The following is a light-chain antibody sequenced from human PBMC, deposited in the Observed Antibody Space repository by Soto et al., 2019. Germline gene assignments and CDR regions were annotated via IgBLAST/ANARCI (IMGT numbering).Light chain of an antibody. Sequence: QSVLTQPPSVSGAPGQRVTISCTGSSSNIGAGYDVHWYQQLPGTAPKLLIYSNSNRPSGVPDRFSGSKSGTSASLAITGFQAEDEADYFCQSYDSSLSALYVFGTGTKVTVL. CDR3: QSYDSSLSALYV. CDR1: SSNIGAGYD. J-gene: IGLJ1*01. V-gene: IGLV1-40*01. CDR2: SNS.